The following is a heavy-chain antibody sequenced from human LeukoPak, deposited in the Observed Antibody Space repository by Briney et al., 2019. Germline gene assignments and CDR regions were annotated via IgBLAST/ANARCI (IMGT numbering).Heavy chain of an antibody. CDR3: ARDLSSTSNWELDY. Sequence: ASVKVSCKASGYTVSDYFIHWVRQAPGQGLEWMRRINPNSGGTEYAQNFQGRVTMTRDTSISASYMERNRLTSDDTAIYYCARDLSSTSNWELDYWGQGTLVTVSS. D-gene: IGHD7-27*01. V-gene: IGHV1-2*06. CDR1: GYTVSDYF. CDR2: INPNSGGT. J-gene: IGHJ4*02.